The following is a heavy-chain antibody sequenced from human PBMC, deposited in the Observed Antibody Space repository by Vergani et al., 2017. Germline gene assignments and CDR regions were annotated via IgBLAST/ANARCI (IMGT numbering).Heavy chain of an antibody. Sequence: QVQLVESGGGVVQPGGSLRLSCAASGFTFSTFGMHWVRQAPGKGLEWVAFIRYDGSNKYYADSVKGRFTISRDNSKNTLYLQMNSLRAEDTAVYYCAGIAARPYWGQGTLVTVSS. J-gene: IGHJ4*02. CDR3: AGIAARPY. D-gene: IGHD6-6*01. CDR1: GFTFSTFG. V-gene: IGHV3-30*02. CDR2: IRYDGSNK.